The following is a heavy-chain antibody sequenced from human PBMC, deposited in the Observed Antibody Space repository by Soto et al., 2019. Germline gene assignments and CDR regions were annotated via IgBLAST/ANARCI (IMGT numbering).Heavy chain of an antibody. CDR3: ARAYSSSLSYYYYGMDV. CDR2: INWNGGST. D-gene: IGHD6-13*01. Sequence: PGGSLRLSCAASGFTFRSYAMSWARQAPGKGLEWVSGINWNGGSTGYADSVKGRFTISRDNAKNSLYLQMNSLRAEDTALYYCARAYSSSLSYYYYGMDVWGQGTTVTVSS. V-gene: IGHV3-20*04. CDR1: GFTFRSYA. J-gene: IGHJ6*02.